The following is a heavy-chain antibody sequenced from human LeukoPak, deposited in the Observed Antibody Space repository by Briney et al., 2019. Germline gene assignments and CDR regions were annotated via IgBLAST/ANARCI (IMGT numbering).Heavy chain of an antibody. CDR1: GGTFSSYA. Sequence: ASVKVSCKASGGTFSSYAISWVRQAPGQGLEWMGGIIPIFGTANYAQKFQGRVTITTDESTSTAYMELSSLRSEDTAVYYCAREKETYCSSTSCSPGVAFDIWGRGTMVTVSS. D-gene: IGHD2-2*01. V-gene: IGHV1-69*05. CDR2: IIPIFGTA. J-gene: IGHJ3*02. CDR3: AREKETYCSSTSCSPGVAFDI.